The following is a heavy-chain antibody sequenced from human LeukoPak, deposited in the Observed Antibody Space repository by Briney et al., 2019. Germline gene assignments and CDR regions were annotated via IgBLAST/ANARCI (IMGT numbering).Heavy chain of an antibody. D-gene: IGHD3-22*01. V-gene: IGHV1-18*01. CDR3: ARDYYDRQHRYFDY. J-gene: IGHJ4*02. Sequence: GASVKVSCKASGYIFTSYGISWVRQAPGQGLEWMGWISVYNGNTNYAQKLQGRVTMTTDTSTSTAYMELRSLRSEDTAVYYCARDYYDRQHRYFDYWGQGTLVTVSS. CDR1: GYIFTSYG. CDR2: ISVYNGNT.